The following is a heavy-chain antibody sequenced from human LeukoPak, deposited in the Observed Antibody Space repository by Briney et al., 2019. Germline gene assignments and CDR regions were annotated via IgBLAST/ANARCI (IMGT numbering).Heavy chain of an antibody. D-gene: IGHD6-13*01. V-gene: IGHV4-30-4*01. CDR2: IYYSGST. CDR1: GGSISSGDYY. CDR3: ARERSAAAGEGYFDY. J-gene: IGHJ4*02. Sequence: SQTLSLTCTVSGGSISSGDYYWSWIRQPPGKGLEWLGYIYYSGSTYSNPALKSRVTISVDTSKNQFSLKLSSVTAADTAVYYCARERSAAAGEGYFDYWGQGTLVTVSS.